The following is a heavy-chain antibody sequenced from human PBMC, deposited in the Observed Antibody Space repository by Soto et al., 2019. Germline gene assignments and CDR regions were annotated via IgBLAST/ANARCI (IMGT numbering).Heavy chain of an antibody. D-gene: IGHD2-15*01. V-gene: IGHV3-53*01. J-gene: IGHJ4*02. Sequence: WGSLRLSCAASGLTVISNYIIFFRQAPGKGLEWVSVIYSGGSTHYAESVKGRFTISRDNSKNTVYLQMNTLRAEDTAVYYCARLREAAAVDYWGQGTLVTVSS. CDR2: IYSGGST. CDR1: GLTVISNY. CDR3: ARLREAAAVDY.